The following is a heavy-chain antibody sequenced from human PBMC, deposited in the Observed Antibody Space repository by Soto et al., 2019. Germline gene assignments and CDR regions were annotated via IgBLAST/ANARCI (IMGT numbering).Heavy chain of an antibody. Sequence: EVQLVESGGGLVQPGGSLRLSCAASVFTFSTYNMNCVRQAPGKGLEWVSYISSGSGTIYYADSVKGRFTISRDNAQNSLYLQMNSLRAEDTAVFYCARVSVAGIRGGMDVWGQGTTVTVSS. CDR2: ISSGSGTI. CDR1: VFTFSTYN. J-gene: IGHJ6*02. V-gene: IGHV3-48*01. D-gene: IGHD6-19*01. CDR3: ARVSVAGIRGGMDV.